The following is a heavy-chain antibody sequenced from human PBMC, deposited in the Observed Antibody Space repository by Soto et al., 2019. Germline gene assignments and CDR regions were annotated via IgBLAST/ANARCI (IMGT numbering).Heavy chain of an antibody. Sequence: PGGSLRLSCAASGFPFSTYAVHWVRQAPGEGLEWVAVISSDGNIKYYADSVTGRFSVSRDNSKNTVNLQMMSLRPEDTAVYYCVRDSWRLPELFDYWGRGTVVTVSS. CDR1: GFPFSTYA. D-gene: IGHD5-12*01. CDR2: ISSDGNIK. J-gene: IGHJ4*02. CDR3: VRDSWRLPELFDY. V-gene: IGHV3-30-3*01.